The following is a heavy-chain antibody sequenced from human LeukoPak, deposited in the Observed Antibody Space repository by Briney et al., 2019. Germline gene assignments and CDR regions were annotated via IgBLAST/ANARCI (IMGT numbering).Heavy chain of an antibody. CDR3: ARACGIVGATDWFDP. CDR2: ISAYNGNT. D-gene: IGHD1-26*01. V-gene: IGHV1-18*01. J-gene: IGHJ5*02. Sequence: GASVKVSCKASGYTFTSYGISWVRQAPGQGLEWMGWISAYNGNTNYAQKLQGRVTMTTDTSTSTAYMELRSLRSDDTAVYYCARACGIVGATDWFDPWGQGTLVTVSS. CDR1: GYTFTSYG.